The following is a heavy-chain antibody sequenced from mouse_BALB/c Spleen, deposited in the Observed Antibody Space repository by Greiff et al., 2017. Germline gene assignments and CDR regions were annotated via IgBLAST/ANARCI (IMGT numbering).Heavy chain of an antibody. CDR2: IDPFNGGT. V-gene: IGHV1S135*01. J-gene: IGHJ4*01. D-gene: IGHD1-2*01. CDR1: GYSFTSYY. Sequence: EVQLQESGPELMKPGASVKISCKASGYSFTSYYMHWVKQSHGKSLEWIGYIDPFNGGTSYNQKFKGKATLTVDKSSSTAYMHLSSLTSEDSAVYYCARMYYGYYAMDYWGQGTSVTVSS. CDR3: ARMYYGYYAMDY.